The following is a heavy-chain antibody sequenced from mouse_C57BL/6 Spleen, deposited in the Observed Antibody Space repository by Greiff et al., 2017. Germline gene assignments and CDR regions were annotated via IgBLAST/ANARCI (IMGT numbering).Heavy chain of an antibody. V-gene: IGHV1-80*01. CDR3: ATHYYGSSPYAMDY. CDR1: GYAFSSYW. CDR2: IYPGDGDT. J-gene: IGHJ4*01. Sequence: QVQLQQSGAELVKPGASVKISCKASGYAFSSYWMNWVKQRPGKGLEWIGQIYPGDGDTNYNGKFKGKATLTADKSSSTAYMQLSSLTSEDSAVYFCATHYYGSSPYAMDYWGQGTSVTVSS. D-gene: IGHD1-1*01.